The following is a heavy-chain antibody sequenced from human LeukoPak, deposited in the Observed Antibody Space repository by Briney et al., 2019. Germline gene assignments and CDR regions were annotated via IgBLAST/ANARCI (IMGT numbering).Heavy chain of an antibody. V-gene: IGHV3-9*01. CDR2: ISWNSGSI. CDR3: AKDIIPYSGWPHWYFDL. J-gene: IGHJ2*01. Sequence: PGRSLRLSCAASGFTFDDYAMHWVRQAPGKGLEWVSGISWNSGSIGYADSVKGRFTISRDNAKNSLYLQMNSLRAEDTALYYCAKDIIPYSGWPHWYFDLWGRGTLVTVSS. CDR1: GFTFDDYA. D-gene: IGHD6-19*01.